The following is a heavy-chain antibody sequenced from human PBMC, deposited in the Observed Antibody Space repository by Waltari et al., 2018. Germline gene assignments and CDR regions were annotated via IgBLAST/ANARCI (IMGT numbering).Heavy chain of an antibody. D-gene: IGHD3-10*01. V-gene: IGHV4-61*09. J-gene: IGHJ4*02. CDR1: GGPISSESYY. CDR3: AREELGFRENER. CDR2: IYTSGST. Sequence: QVQLQESGPGLLKPSQTLSLTCTVAGGPISSESYYWSWIRQPAGKGLEWIGYIYTSGSTNYNPSLKSRVTISVDTSKNQFSLKLSSVTAADTAVYYCAREELGFRENERWGQGTLVTVSS.